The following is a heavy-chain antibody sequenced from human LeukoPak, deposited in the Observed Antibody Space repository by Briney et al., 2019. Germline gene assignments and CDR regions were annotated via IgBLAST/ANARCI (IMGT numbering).Heavy chain of an antibody. CDR1: GGSISSGSYY. V-gene: IGHV4-61*02. J-gene: IGHJ3*02. D-gene: IGHD6-13*01. CDR2: IYTSGST. CDR3: ARSPRRRAAGTGAFDI. Sequence: SETLSLTCTVSGGSISSGSYYWSWIRQPAGKGLEWIGRIYTSGSTNYNPSLKSRVTISVDTSKNQFSLKLSSVTAADTAVYYCARSPRRRAAGTGAFDIWGQGTMVTVSS.